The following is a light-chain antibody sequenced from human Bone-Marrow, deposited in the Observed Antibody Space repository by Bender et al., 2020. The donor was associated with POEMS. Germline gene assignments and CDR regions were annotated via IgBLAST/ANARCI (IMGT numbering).Light chain of an antibody. Sequence: QAVLTQPPSASGTPGQRVTISCSGSSSNIGTYYVYWYQQLPGTAPELLIYRNNQRPSGVSNRFSGSKSGNTASLTISGLQADDEADYYCSSYTSGSTLLFGGGTKLTVL. CDR1: SSNIGTYY. CDR2: RNN. J-gene: IGLJ2*01. CDR3: SSYTSGSTLL. V-gene: IGLV1-47*01.